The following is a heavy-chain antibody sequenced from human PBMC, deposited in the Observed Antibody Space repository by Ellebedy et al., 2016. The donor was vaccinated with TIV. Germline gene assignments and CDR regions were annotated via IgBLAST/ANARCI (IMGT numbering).Heavy chain of an antibody. CDR1: GFTFSDAW. CDR2: IKRKTEGGTT. V-gene: IGHV3-15*01. D-gene: IGHD3-16*01. Sequence: PGGSLRLSCAASGFTFSDAWMSRVRQAPGKGLEWVGRIKRKTEGGTTDYAAPVKGRFTISRDESKNTLYLQMNSLKTEDTAVYYCTTGGCDYWGQGTLVTVSS. J-gene: IGHJ4*02. CDR3: TTGGCDY.